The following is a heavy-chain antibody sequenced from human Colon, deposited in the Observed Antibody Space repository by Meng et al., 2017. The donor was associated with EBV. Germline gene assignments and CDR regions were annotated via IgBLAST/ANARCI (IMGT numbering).Heavy chain of an antibody. J-gene: IGHJ4*02. CDR1: GGSINSGDYY. CDR3: ARNYYFDY. CDR2: IYYTGST. V-gene: IGHV4-30-4*01. Sequence: QVRLQVSGPGLVTPSQPLSLTCTVSGGSINSGDYYWSWIRQPPGKGLEWIGYIYYTGSTYYNPSLKSRVTISMDTSKNQFSLRLSSVTAADTAVYYCARNYYFDYWAREPWSPSPQ.